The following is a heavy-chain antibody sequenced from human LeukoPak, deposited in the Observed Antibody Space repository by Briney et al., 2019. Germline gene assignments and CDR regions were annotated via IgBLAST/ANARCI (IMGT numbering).Heavy chain of an antibody. CDR3: ARGLYYDSSGYQPNYYFDY. J-gene: IGHJ4*02. CDR2: IYSGGST. Sequence: GGSLRLSCAASGFTVSSNYMSWVRQVPGKGLEWVSVIYSGGSTYYADSVKGRFTISRDNSKNTLYLQMNSLRAEDTAVYYCARGLYYDSSGYQPNYYFDYWGQGTLVTVSS. D-gene: IGHD3-22*01. CDR1: GFTVSSNY. V-gene: IGHV3-53*01.